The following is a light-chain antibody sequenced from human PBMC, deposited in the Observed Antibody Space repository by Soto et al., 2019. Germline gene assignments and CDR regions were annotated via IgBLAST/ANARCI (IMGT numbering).Light chain of an antibody. Sequence: EIVLTQSPATLSLSPGERATLSCRASQSVSSYLAWYQQKPGQAPGLLIYDASNRATGIPARFSGSGSGTDFTLTISILEPEDFAVYYCQQRSNWPSITFGQGTRLEIK. CDR2: DAS. J-gene: IGKJ5*01. V-gene: IGKV3-11*01. CDR3: QQRSNWPSIT. CDR1: QSVSSY.